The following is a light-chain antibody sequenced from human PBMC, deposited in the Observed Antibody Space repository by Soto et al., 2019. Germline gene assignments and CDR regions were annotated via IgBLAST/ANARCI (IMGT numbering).Light chain of an antibody. CDR2: KAS. J-gene: IGKJ1*01. CDR1: QSISIW. V-gene: IGKV1-5*03. Sequence: EIHMTQSPSTVSASVADKVRIACWASQSISIWLAWDQQKPGKAPKILIYKASSLESGVPSRFSGSGSGTEFTLTISSLQPDDFATYYCQQYSTYTPKTFGQGTKVDI. CDR3: QQYSTYTPKT.